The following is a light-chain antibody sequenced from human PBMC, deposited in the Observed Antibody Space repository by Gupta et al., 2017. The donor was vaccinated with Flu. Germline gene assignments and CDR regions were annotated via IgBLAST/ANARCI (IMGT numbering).Light chain of an antibody. CDR1: QTISTN. CDR3: QQYNNWPPFS. J-gene: IGKJ2*03. CDR2: GAS. Sequence: IVMTQSPATLSVSPGERATLSCRASQTISTNLVWYQQKPGQAPRVLTYGASTRATGIPARFSGSGSGTDFTLTISSLQSEDFAVYYCQQYNNWPPFSFGQGTRLEI. V-gene: IGKV3-15*01.